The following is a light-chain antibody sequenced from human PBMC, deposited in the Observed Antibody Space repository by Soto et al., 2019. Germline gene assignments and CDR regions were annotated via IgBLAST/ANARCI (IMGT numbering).Light chain of an antibody. CDR2: DVN. CDR3: SSHAGSDNPFV. J-gene: IGLJ1*01. CDR1: ISDDGGYNY. Sequence: QSALTQPPSASGSPGQSVTISCTGDISDDGGYNYVSWYGQHPGKAPKVMIYDVNKRPSGVPDRFSGSKSGNTASLTVSGLQAEYEADYYCSSHAGSDNPFVFGTGPKITVL. V-gene: IGLV2-8*01.